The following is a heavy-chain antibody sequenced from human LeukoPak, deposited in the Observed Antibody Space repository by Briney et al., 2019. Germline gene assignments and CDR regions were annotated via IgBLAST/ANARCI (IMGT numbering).Heavy chain of an antibody. J-gene: IGHJ3*02. V-gene: IGHV4-59*01. CDR2: INYSETT. Sequence: SESLSLTCTVSGGSISSYYWSWVRQPPGKGLEWIGYINYSETTNYNPSLKRRVTISVDTSKNQFSLRLSSVTAADTAVYYCARGIFGMVINGFDIWGHGTMVTVSS. D-gene: IGHD3-3*01. CDR1: GGSISSYY. CDR3: ARGIFGMVINGFDI.